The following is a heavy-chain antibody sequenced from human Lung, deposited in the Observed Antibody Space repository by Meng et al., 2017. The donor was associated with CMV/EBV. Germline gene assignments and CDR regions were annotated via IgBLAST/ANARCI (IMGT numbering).Heavy chain of an antibody. CDR3: ARDPHSSGYYPLDY. V-gene: IGHV1-2*02. D-gene: IGHD3-22*01. CDR2: INPNSGGT. J-gene: IGHJ4*02. CDR1: GYTFTGYY. Sequence: ASVKVSCKASGYTFTGYYMHWVRQAPGQGLEWMGWINPNSGGTNYAQKFQGRVTMTRDTSISTAYMELSRLRSDDTAVYYCARDPHSSGYYPLDYWGQGTLVTVSS.